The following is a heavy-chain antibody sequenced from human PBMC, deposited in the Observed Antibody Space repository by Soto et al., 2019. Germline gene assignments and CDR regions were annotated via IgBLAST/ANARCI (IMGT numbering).Heavy chain of an antibody. V-gene: IGHV1-69*01. CDR1: GGTFSSYA. Sequence: QVQLVQSGAEVKKPGSSVKVSCKASGGTFSSYAISWVRQAPGQGLEWMGGIIPIFGTANYAQTFQGRVTITADESTSTAYMELSSLTSEDTVVYYLARVLKGYYDSSGYAFDIWGQGTMVTVSS. CDR2: IIPIFGTA. J-gene: IGHJ3*02. D-gene: IGHD3-22*01. CDR3: ARVLKGYYDSSGYAFDI.